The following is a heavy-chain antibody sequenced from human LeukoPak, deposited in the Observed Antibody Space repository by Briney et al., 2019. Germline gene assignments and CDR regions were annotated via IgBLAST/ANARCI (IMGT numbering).Heavy chain of an antibody. J-gene: IGHJ4*02. CDR3: ARSSSFDY. D-gene: IGHD6-6*01. Sequence: GGSLRLSCAASGFTVSNTYMSWVRLAPGKGLEWVSVIYSGGSTYYADSVKGRFTISRDNSKNTLYLQMNSLRAEDTAVYYCARSSSFDYWGQGTLVTVSS. CDR2: IYSGGST. V-gene: IGHV3-53*01. CDR1: GFTVSNTY.